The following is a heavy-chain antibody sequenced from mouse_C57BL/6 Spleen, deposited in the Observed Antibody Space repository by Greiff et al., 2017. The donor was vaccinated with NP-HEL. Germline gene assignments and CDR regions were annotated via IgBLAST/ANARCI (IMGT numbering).Heavy chain of an antibody. Sequence: LQESGAELVRPGASVTLSCKASGYTFTDYEMHWVKQTPVHGLEWIGAIDPETGGTAYNQKFKGKAILTADKSSSTAYMELRSLTSEDSAVYYCTRDGLPRTDYWGQGTSVTVSS. CDR1: GYTFTDYE. V-gene: IGHV1-15*01. CDR3: TRDGLPRTDY. D-gene: IGHD2-4*01. CDR2: IDPETGGT. J-gene: IGHJ4*01.